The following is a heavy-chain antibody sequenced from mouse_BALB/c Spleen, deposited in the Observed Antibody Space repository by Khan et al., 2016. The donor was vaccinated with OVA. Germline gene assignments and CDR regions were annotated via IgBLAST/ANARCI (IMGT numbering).Heavy chain of an antibody. Sequence: QLEESGPDLVKPSQSLSLTCTVTGYSITSGYNWHWIRQFPGNKLEWRGYIHYSGSTNYNPSLKSRISITRDTYKNQFFLQLDSVTTKDTATYYCARLRRGSWFAYWGQGTLVTVSA. J-gene: IGHJ3*01. V-gene: IGHV3-1*02. CDR2: IHYSGST. CDR1: GYSITSGYN. D-gene: IGHD2-12*01. CDR3: ARLRRGSWFAY.